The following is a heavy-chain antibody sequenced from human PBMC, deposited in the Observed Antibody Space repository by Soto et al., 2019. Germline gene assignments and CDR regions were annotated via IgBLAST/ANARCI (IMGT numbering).Heavy chain of an antibody. CDR3: AKDPNYGSGQYFDY. J-gene: IGHJ4*02. Sequence: EVQLLESGGGLLQPGMSLRLSCAASGFTFSSYAMSWVRQAPGKGLEWVSGISGSGGSTYYADSVKGRFTISRDNSKNTLYLQMNSLRAEDTAVYYCAKDPNYGSGQYFDYWGQGTLVTVSS. CDR2: ISGSGGST. V-gene: IGHV3-23*01. CDR1: GFTFSSYA. D-gene: IGHD3-10*01.